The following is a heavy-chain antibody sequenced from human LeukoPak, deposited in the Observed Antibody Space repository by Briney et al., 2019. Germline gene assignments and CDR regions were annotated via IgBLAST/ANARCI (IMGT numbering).Heavy chain of an antibody. Sequence: PSETLSLTCTVSGGSFSSSSYYWGWIRQPPGKGLEWIGSIYYSGSTYYNPSLKSRIPLSVDTPKNQCSLKLRSVTAADTAVYYCATRPTYYYDSSGYYWGQGTLVTVSS. CDR1: GGSFSSSSYY. CDR3: ATRPTYYYDSSGYY. D-gene: IGHD3-22*01. V-gene: IGHV4-39*01. J-gene: IGHJ4*02. CDR2: IYYSGST.